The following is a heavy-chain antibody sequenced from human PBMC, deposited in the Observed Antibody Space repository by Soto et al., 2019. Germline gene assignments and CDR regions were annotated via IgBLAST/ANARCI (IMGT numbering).Heavy chain of an antibody. CDR2: ISSSSSYI. V-gene: IGHV3-21*01. J-gene: IGHJ6*02. Sequence: GGSLRLSCAASGFTFSSYSMNWVRQAPGKGLEWVSSISSSSSYIYYAYSVKGRFTISRDNAKNSLYLQMNSLRAEDTAVYYCARAPDYYYFGMDVWGQGTTVPVSS. CDR1: GFTFSSYS. CDR3: ARAPDYYYFGMDV.